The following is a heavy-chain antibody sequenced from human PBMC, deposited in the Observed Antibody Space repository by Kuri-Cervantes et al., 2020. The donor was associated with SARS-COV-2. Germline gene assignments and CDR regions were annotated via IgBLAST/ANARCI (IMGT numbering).Heavy chain of an antibody. Sequence: GSLRLSCTVSGGSISSSSYYWGWIRQPPGKGLEWIGSIYYSGSTYYNPSLKSRVTISVDTSKNQFSLKLSSVTAADTAVYYCARVRAKVGGNVGYWGQGTLVTVSS. CDR1: GGSISSSSYY. D-gene: IGHD4-23*01. CDR3: ARVRAKVGGNVGY. CDR2: IYYSGST. J-gene: IGHJ4*02. V-gene: IGHV4-39*07.